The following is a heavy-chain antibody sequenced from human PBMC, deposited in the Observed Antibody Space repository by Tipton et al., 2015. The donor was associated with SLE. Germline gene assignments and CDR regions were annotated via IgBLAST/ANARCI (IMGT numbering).Heavy chain of an antibody. CDR2: VSSSGHTI. CDR1: GFTFSDYY. V-gene: IGHV3-11*01. D-gene: IGHD3-22*01. CDR3: ASPADSSTGDDVFDI. J-gene: IGHJ3*02. Sequence: SLRLSCAASGFTFSDYYMTWIRQAPGKGLEGVSYVSSSGHTIYYADSVKGRFTISRDNANNSLYLQMNRLRVEDTAVYYCASPADSSTGDDVFDIWGQGTMVTVSS.